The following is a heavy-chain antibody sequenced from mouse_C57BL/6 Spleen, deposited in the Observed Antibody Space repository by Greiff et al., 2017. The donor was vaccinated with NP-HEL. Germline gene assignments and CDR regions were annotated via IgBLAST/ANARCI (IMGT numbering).Heavy chain of an antibody. D-gene: IGHD1-1*01. CDR2: IDPANGNT. J-gene: IGHJ4*01. CDR1: GFNIKNTY. V-gene: IGHV14-3*01. CDR3: ARYYYGSSYEEYYAMDY. Sequence: EVQLQQSVAELVRPGASVKLSCTASGFNIKNTYMHWVKQRPEQGLEWIGRIDPANGNTKYAPKFQGKATITADTSANTAYLQLSSLTSEDTAIYYGARYYYGSSYEEYYAMDYWGQGTSVTVSS.